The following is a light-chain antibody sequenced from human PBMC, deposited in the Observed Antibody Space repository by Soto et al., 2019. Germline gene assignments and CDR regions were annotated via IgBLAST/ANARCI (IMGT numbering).Light chain of an antibody. J-gene: IGLJ1*01. CDR1: SSDVGGYKY. V-gene: IGLV2-23*02. CDR3: CSYAGSSTYV. Sequence: QSVLTQPASVSGSPGQSITISCTGTSSDVGGYKYVSWYQQHPDKAPKLIIFEVSKRPSGVSNRFSGSKSGNTASLTISGLQAEDEADYYCCSYAGSSTYVFGTGTKLTVL. CDR2: EVS.